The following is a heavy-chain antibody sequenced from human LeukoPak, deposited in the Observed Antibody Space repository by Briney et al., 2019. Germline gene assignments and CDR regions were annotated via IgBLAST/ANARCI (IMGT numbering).Heavy chain of an antibody. V-gene: IGHV1-18*01. CDR3: ARDLGYYDSSGYF. Sequence: ASVKVSCKASGYTFTSYGISRVRQAPGQGLEWMGWISAYNGNTNYAQKLQGRVTMTTDTSTSTACMELRSLRSDDTAVYYCARDLGYYDSSGYFWGQGTLVTVSS. J-gene: IGHJ4*02. CDR2: ISAYNGNT. D-gene: IGHD3-22*01. CDR1: GYTFTSYG.